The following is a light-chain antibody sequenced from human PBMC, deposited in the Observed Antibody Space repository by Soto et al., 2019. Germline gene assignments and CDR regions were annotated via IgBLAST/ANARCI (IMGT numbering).Light chain of an antibody. CDR1: QRISTW. CDR3: QQYTTYSGT. Sequence: DIQMTQSPSTLSASVGDRVTITCRASQRISTWLAWYQQKPGTAPKLLIYRASNLESGVPSRFSGRGSGTEFTLTISSLQPDDFATYYCQQYTTYSGTFGPGTKVDIK. CDR2: RAS. J-gene: IGKJ3*01. V-gene: IGKV1-5*03.